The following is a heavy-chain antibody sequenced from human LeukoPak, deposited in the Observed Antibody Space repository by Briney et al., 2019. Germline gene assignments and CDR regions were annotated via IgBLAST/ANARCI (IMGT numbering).Heavy chain of an antibody. V-gene: IGHV5-51*01. J-gene: IGHJ4*02. CDR1: EYSFTSYW. CDR3: ARLSQQLVRWFDY. D-gene: IGHD6-13*01. CDR2: IYPGDSDT. Sequence: GESLKISCKGSEYSFTSYWIGWVRQMPGKGLEWMGIIYPGDSDTRYSPSFQGQVTILADRSISTAYLQWSSLKASDTAMYYCARLSQQLVRWFDYWGQGTLVTVSS.